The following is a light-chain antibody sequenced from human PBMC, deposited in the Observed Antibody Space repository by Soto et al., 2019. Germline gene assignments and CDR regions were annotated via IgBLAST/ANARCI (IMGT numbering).Light chain of an antibody. Sequence: QSVLTQPASVSGSPGQSITISCTGTSSDVGSYNLVSWYQQHPGKAPKLMIYEVSKRPSGVSNRFSGPKSGNTASLTISGLQAEDETDYYCCSYAGSXTFXGTGTKVTVL. J-gene: IGLJ1*01. V-gene: IGLV2-23*02. CDR2: EVS. CDR1: SSDVGSYNL. CDR3: CSYAGSXTF.